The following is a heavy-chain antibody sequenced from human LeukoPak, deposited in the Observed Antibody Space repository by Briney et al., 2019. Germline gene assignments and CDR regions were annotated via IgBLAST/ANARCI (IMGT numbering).Heavy chain of an antibody. Sequence: ASVKVSCKASGGTFSSYAISWVRQAPGQGLEWMGGIIPIFGTANYAQKFQGRVTITADESTSTAYMELSSLRSEDTAVYYCARSPLYTFGAFDIWGQGTMVTVSS. CDR2: IIPIFGTA. CDR3: ARSPLYTFGAFDI. V-gene: IGHV1-69*13. D-gene: IGHD3-16*01. CDR1: GGTFSSYA. J-gene: IGHJ3*02.